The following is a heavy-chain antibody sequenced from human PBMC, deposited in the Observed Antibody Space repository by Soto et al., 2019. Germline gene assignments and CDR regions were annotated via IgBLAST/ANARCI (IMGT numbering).Heavy chain of an antibody. V-gene: IGHV4-39*01. Sequence: SETLSLTCTVSGGSISSSSYYWGWIRQPPGKGLEWIGSIYYSGSTYYNPSLKSRVTISVDTSKNQFSLKLSSVTAADTAVYYCARCRTGYQIYYYYYGMDVWGQGTTVTVSS. CDR1: GGSISSSSYY. D-gene: IGHD3-9*01. CDR2: IYYSGST. J-gene: IGHJ6*02. CDR3: ARCRTGYQIYYYYYGMDV.